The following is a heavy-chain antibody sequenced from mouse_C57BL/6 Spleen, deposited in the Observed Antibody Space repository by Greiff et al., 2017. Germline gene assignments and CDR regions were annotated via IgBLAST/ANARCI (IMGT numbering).Heavy chain of an antibody. CDR2: IWTGGGT. Sequence: QVQLKESGPGLVAPSQSLSFTCTVSGFSLTSYAISWVRQPPGKGLEWLGVIWTGGGTNYHSAHKSRLSISKDNSKSQLFLQMNSLQTDDTARYYCSRNGDGFDYWGQGTTLTVSS. CDR3: SRNGDGFDY. CDR1: GFSLTSYA. J-gene: IGHJ2*01. V-gene: IGHV2-9-1*01. D-gene: IGHD2-3*01.